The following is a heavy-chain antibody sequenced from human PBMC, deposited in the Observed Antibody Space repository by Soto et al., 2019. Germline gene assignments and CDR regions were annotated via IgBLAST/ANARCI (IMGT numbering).Heavy chain of an antibody. V-gene: IGHV3-30*18. J-gene: IGHJ4*02. D-gene: IGHD4-17*01. CDR2: ISYDGSNK. Sequence: QVQLVESGGGVVQPGRSLRLSCAASGFTFSSYGMHWVRQAPGKGLEWVAVISYDGSNKYYADSVKGRFTISRDNSKNTLYLQMNSLRAEDTAVYYCAKTSYGDDVFNFDYWGQGSLVTVSS. CDR3: AKTSYGDDVFNFDY. CDR1: GFTFSSYG.